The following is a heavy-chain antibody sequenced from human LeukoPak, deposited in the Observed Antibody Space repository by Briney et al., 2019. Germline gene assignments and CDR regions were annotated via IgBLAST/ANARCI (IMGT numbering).Heavy chain of an antibody. CDR1: GGSVSSRTYY. CDR2: VFYSGTT. D-gene: IGHD1-26*01. V-gene: IGHV4-39*01. Sequence: KTSETLSLTCTVSGGSVSSRTYYWGWIRQPPGKGLEWIGSVFYSGTTYYNPSLKSRVTISVDTSKNQFSLNLSSVTAADTAVYYCARLVRAAHLDPWGQGTLVTVSS. CDR3: ARLVRAAHLDP. J-gene: IGHJ5*02.